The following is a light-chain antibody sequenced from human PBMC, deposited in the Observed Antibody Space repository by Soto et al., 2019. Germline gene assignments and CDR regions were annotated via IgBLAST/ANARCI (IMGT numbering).Light chain of an antibody. V-gene: IGKV3-11*01. J-gene: IGKJ5*01. CDR3: QHRSNWIT. CDR1: QSVSSY. CDR2: DAS. Sequence: EIVLTQSPATLSLSPGERATLSCRASQSVSSYLAWYQQKPGQAPRLLIYDASNRATGIPARFSGRGSGTYFTLTISSLEPEDFAVYYCQHRSNWITFGQGTRLEIK.